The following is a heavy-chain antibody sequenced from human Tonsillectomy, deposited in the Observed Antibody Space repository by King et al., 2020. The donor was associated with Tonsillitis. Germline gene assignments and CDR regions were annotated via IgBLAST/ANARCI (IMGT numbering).Heavy chain of an antibody. CDR3: ARAHRREVLYGMDV. V-gene: IGHV4-59*01. Sequence: VQLQESGPGLVKPSETLSLTCTVSGGSISTYYWSWIRQPPGRGLEWIGYVFYSGSTNYSPSLKSRVTMSVDTSKNPLSLKLNSVTAADTAVYYCARAHRREVLYGMDVWGPGTSVTVSS. J-gene: IGHJ6*02. CDR1: GGSISTYY. CDR2: VFYSGST. D-gene: IGHD1-1*01.